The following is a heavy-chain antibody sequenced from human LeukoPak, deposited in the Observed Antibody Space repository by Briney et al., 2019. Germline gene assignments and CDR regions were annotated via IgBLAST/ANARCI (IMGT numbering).Heavy chain of an antibody. D-gene: IGHD3-22*01. CDR3: AREGYYYDSSGYYIFDY. V-gene: IGHV3-21*01. CDR2: ISSSSSYI. CDR1: GFTFSSYS. Sequence: GSLRLSCAASGFTFSSYSMNWVRQAPGKGLEWVSSISSSSSYIYYADSVKGRFTISRDNAKNSLYLQMNSLRAEDTAVYYCAREGYYYDSSGYYIFDYWGQGTLVTVSS. J-gene: IGHJ4*02.